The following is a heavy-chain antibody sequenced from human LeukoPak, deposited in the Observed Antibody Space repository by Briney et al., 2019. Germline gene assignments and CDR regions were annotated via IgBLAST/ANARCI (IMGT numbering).Heavy chain of an antibody. CDR3: ARARVVRYFDRQPMSAFDI. D-gene: IGHD3-9*01. CDR1: GGSFSGYY. V-gene: IGHV4-34*01. Sequence: SETLSLTCAIYGGSFSGYYWSWIRQPPGKGLEWIGEINHSGSTNYNPSLKSRVTISVDTSKNQFSLKLSSVTAADTAVYYCARARVVRYFDRQPMSAFDIWGQGTMVTVSS. J-gene: IGHJ3*02. CDR2: INHSGST.